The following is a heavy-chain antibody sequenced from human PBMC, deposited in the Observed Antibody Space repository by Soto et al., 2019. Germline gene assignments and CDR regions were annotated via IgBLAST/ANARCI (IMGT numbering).Heavy chain of an antibody. J-gene: IGHJ4*02. V-gene: IGHV1-18*01. CDR3: ATRSPAFDY. CDR2: ISTYKGNT. Sequence: QVQLVQSGPEVKKPGASVKVSCKTSGYTFTSYGISWVRQAPGQGLEWMGWISTYKGNTNYAQKFQGRVTMTTDTPASTADMELRSLRSDDTAVYYCATRSPAFDYWGQGTLVTVSS. CDR1: GYTFTSYG.